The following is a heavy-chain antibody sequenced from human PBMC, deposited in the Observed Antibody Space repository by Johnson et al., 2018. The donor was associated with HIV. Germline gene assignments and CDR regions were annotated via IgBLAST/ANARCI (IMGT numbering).Heavy chain of an antibody. CDR1: GFTFSDHW. CDR3: ARTSCSGARCLGYDPFDV. Sequence: VQLVESGGGLVQPGGSLRLSCGASGFTFSDHWMQWVRQAPGKGLVWVSRINGDGSRLTYADSVKGRFTIARDNAKNTLYLELKSLRSEDTAVYYCARTSCSGARCLGYDPFDVWGQGAMGTVSS. J-gene: IGHJ3*01. V-gene: IGHV3-74*01. D-gene: IGHD2-15*01. CDR2: INGDGSRL.